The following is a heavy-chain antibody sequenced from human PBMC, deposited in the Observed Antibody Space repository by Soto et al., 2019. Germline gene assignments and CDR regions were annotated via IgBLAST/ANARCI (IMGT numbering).Heavy chain of an antibody. J-gene: IGHJ4*02. D-gene: IGHD3-16*01. CDR1: GFTFTKYW. V-gene: IGHV3-7*01. CDR2: IKQDGSEE. Sequence: EVQLVESGGGLVQPGGSLRLSCVASGFTFTKYWMSWVRQAPGKGLEGVANIKQDGSEEYYVDSVKGRFTITRDNAKNSLYLQMNSLRAEDTAMYYCARDTSSRGRGNFDYWGQGTLVTVSS. CDR3: ARDTSSRGRGNFDY.